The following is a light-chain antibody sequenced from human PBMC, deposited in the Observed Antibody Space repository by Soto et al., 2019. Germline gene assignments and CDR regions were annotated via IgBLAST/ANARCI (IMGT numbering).Light chain of an antibody. CDR1: SSDVGTYNY. Sequence: QSVLTQPRSVSGSPGQSVTISCTGTSSDVGTYNYVSWYQQHPGKAPKLMIFDVSKRPSGVPDRFSGSKSGNTASLTISGLQADDEADYYCCSYAGSYTVFGGGTKLTVL. CDR3: CSYAGSYTV. J-gene: IGLJ2*01. CDR2: DVS. V-gene: IGLV2-11*01.